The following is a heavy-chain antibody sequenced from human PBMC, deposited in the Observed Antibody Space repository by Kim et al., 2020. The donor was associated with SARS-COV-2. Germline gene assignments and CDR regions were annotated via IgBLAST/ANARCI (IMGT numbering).Heavy chain of an antibody. CDR3: ARGPDILTGPIDL. V-gene: IGHV3-20*04. J-gene: IGHJ5*02. CDR1: GFTFKEYG. D-gene: IGHD3-9*01. CDR2: ITWNGGVP. Sequence: GGSLRLSCGTSGFTFKEYGMTWVRQVPGEGLECVAAITWNGGVPGYADSVKGRFIISRDNANNFLYLQMNSLRVEDTAFYYCARGPDILTGPIDLWGQGTLVTVSS.